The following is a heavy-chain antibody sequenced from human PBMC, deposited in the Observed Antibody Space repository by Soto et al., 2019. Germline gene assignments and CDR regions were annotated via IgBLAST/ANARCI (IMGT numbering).Heavy chain of an antibody. CDR1: GYTFTSYD. CDR3: ARITGDPLETTNIAAAGFYYYYGMDV. Sequence: ASVKVSCKASGYTFTSYDINWVRQATGQGLEWMGWMNPNSGNTGYAQKFQGRVTMTRNTSISTAYMELSSLRSEDTAMYYCARITGDPLETTNIAAAGFYYYYGMDVWGQGTTVTVSS. D-gene: IGHD6-13*01. J-gene: IGHJ6*02. V-gene: IGHV1-8*01. CDR2: MNPNSGNT.